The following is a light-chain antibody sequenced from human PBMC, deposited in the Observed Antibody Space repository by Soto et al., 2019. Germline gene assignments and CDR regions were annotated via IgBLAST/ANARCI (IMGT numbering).Light chain of an antibody. CDR1: QSISSH. CDR3: QHSYITPRYA. J-gene: IGKJ2*01. V-gene: IGKV1-39*01. CDR2: ASY. Sequence: DIPITPSPSSLSASVGDRVTITCRASQSISSHLNWYQHKPGRPPRLLIFASYILEGGVPSMFSGSGSDTYFTLTIDSLQPEDVATYYCQHSYITPRYAFGQGTKVEI.